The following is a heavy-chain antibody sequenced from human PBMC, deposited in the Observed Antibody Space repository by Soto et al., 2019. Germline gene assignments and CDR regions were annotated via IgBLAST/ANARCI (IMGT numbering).Heavy chain of an antibody. CDR2: ISSSSSYI. J-gene: IGHJ5*02. CDR1: GFTFSSYS. D-gene: IGHD5-18*01. V-gene: IGHV3-21*01. CDR3: ARSPSGGHSYGFNWFDP. Sequence: GGSLRLSCAASGFTFSSYSMNWVRQAPGKGLEWVSSISSSSSYIYYADSVKGRFTISRDNAKNSLYLQMNSLRAEDTAVYYCARSPSGGHSYGFNWFDPWGQGTLVTVSS.